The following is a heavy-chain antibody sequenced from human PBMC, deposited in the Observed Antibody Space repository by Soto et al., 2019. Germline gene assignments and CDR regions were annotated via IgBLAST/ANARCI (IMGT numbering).Heavy chain of an antibody. D-gene: IGHD3-10*01. CDR1: GFTFSSYG. V-gene: IGHV3-33*01. CDR2: IWYDGSNK. CDR3: ARDPIQRYYCSGSYYNGGAYYYGMDV. Sequence: QVQLVESGGGVVQPGRSLRLSCAASGFTFSSYGMHWVRQAPGKGLEWVAVIWYDGSNKYYADSVKGRFTISRDNSKNTLYLQMNSLRAEDTAVYYCARDPIQRYYCSGSYYNGGAYYYGMDVWGQGTTVTVSS. J-gene: IGHJ6*02.